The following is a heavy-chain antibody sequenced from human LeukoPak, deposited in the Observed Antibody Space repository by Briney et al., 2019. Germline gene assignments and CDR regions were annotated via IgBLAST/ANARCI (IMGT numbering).Heavy chain of an antibody. J-gene: IGHJ4*02. V-gene: IGHV4-39*07. CDR3: ARVWGYYDSSGYPHQYYFDY. Sequence: SETLSLTCTVSGGSISSSTNYWGWIRQPPGKGLEWIATIYNSGSSDYNPSLKSRVTISEDTSKNQFSLKLSSVTAADTAVYYCARVWGYYDSSGYPHQYYFDYWGQGTLVTVSS. CDR2: IYNSGSS. CDR1: GGSISSSTNY. D-gene: IGHD3-22*01.